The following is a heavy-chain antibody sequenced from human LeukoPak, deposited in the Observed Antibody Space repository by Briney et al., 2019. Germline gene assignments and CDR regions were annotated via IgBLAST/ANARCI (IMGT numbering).Heavy chain of an antibody. CDR1: GFSFSDFY. CDR3: NTDPSFFVIPQ. Sequence: GGSLRLSCAVSGFSFSDFYMNWVRQAPGKGLEWVGRIKSKTDGETTDYAAPVKGRFTISRDDSKDTLYLQMNSLRTEDTAVYYCNTDPSFFVIPQWGQGTLVTVSP. CDR2: IKSKTDGETT. V-gene: IGHV3-15*07. J-gene: IGHJ4*02. D-gene: IGHD3-16*02.